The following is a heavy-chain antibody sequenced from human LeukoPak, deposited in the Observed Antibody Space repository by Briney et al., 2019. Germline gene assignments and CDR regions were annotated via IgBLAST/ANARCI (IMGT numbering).Heavy chain of an antibody. V-gene: IGHV3-74*01. CDR1: GFTFSLSW. D-gene: IGHD1-1*01. J-gene: IGHJ1*01. CDR2: INYDARSR. Sequence: GGSLRLSCAASGFTFSLSWMHWVRQAPGKGLEWVSSINYDARSRTYADSVKGGLTISRDNAENTLFLQMNSLRVEDSAIYSCVRGAGPGTPFDWGQGILVTVSP. CDR3: VRGAGPGTPFD.